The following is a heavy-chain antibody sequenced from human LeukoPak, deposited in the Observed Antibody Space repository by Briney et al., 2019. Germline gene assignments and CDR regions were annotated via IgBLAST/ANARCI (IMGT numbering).Heavy chain of an antibody. D-gene: IGHD2-15*01. Sequence: SGTLSLTCAVSGGSISSSNWWSWVRQPPGKGLEWIGEIYHSGSTNYNPSPKSRVTISVDKSKNQFSLKLSSVTAADTAVYYCARVCSGGSCYYYYGMDVWGQGTTVTVSS. J-gene: IGHJ6*02. CDR1: GGSISSSNW. CDR2: IYHSGST. CDR3: ARVCSGGSCYYYYGMDV. V-gene: IGHV4-4*02.